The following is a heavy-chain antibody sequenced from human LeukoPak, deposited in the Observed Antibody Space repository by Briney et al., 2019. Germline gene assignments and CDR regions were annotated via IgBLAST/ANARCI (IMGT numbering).Heavy chain of an antibody. V-gene: IGHV3-23*01. Sequence: GGSLRLSCAASGFTFSSYAMSWVRQAPEKGLEWVSAISGSGGTTYYADSVKGRFIIFRDNSKNTLYLQMNSLRAEDTAVYYCAKRHYDFWSGYQNQMYYFDYWGQGALVTVSS. CDR2: ISGSGGTT. J-gene: IGHJ4*02. CDR3: AKRHYDFWSGYQNQMYYFDY. D-gene: IGHD3-3*01. CDR1: GFTFSSYA.